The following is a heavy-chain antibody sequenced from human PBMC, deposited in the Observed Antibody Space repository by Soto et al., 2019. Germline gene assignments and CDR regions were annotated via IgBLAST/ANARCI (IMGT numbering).Heavy chain of an antibody. CDR2: IYHSGST. J-gene: IGHJ6*02. V-gene: IGHV4-4*02. CDR1: GGSISGSNW. CDR3: AREPRTYGMDV. Sequence: SETLSLTCAVSGGSISGSNWLSWVRQPPGKGLEWIGEIYHSGSTNYNPSLKSRVTISVDKSKNQFSLKLSSVTAADTAVYYCAREPRTYGMDVWGQGTTVTVS.